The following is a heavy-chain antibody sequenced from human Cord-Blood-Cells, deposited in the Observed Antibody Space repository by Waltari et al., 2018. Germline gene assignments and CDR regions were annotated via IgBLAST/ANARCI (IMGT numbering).Heavy chain of an antibody. D-gene: IGHD6-19*01. J-gene: IGHJ5*02. CDR1: GYTFTGYY. CDR3: ARDGYSSGWYWFDP. Sequence: QVQLVQSGAEVKKPGASVKVSCKASGYTFTGYYMHWVRQAPGQGLEWMGRINPNSGGTYYAQKFQGRVTMTRDTSISPAYMELSRLRSDDTAVYYCARDGYSSGWYWFDPWGQGTLVTVSS. V-gene: IGHV1-2*06. CDR2: INPNSGGT.